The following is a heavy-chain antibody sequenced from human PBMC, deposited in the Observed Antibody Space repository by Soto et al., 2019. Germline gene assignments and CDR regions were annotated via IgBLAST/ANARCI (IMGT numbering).Heavy chain of an antibody. Sequence: SETLSLTCAVYGGTFSGYYWSWIRQPPGKGLEWIGEINHSGSTNYNPSLKSRVTISVDTSKNQFSLKLSSVTAADTAVYYCARGPLLAYSSSSSPQFDYWGQGTLVTVSS. CDR1: GGTFSGYY. J-gene: IGHJ4*02. CDR2: INHSGST. D-gene: IGHD6-6*01. CDR3: ARGPLLAYSSSSSPQFDY. V-gene: IGHV4-34*01.